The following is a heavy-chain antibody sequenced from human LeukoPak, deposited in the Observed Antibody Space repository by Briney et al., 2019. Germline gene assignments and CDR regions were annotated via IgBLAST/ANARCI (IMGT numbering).Heavy chain of an antibody. CDR3: AREVWGSIDY. Sequence: PSETLSLTCTVSGGSISSYYWSWIRQPPGKGLEWIGYIYYSGSTNYNPSLKSRVTISVDTSKNQFSLKLSSVTAADTAAYYCAREVWGSIDYWGQGTLVTVSS. CDR2: IYYSGST. CDR1: GGSISSYY. J-gene: IGHJ4*02. V-gene: IGHV4-59*01. D-gene: IGHD3-16*01.